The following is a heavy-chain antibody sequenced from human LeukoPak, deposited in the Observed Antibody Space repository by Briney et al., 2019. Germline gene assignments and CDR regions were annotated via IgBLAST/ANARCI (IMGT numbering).Heavy chain of an antibody. J-gene: IGHJ4*02. Sequence: SGPTLVNPTQTLTLTCTFSGFSLSTSGVGVGWIRQPPGKALEWLALIYWNDDKRYSPSLKSRLTITKDTSKNQVVLTMTNMDPVDTAPYYCAHRRGRHYDFWSGYFDPDTFDYWGQGTLVTVSS. V-gene: IGHV2-5*01. CDR1: GFSLSTSGVG. CDR3: AHRRGRHYDFWSGYFDPDTFDY. D-gene: IGHD3-3*01. CDR2: IYWNDDK.